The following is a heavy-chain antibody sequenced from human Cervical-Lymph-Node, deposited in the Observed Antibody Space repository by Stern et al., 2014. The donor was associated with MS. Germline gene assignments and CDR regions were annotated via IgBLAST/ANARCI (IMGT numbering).Heavy chain of an antibody. Sequence: QVTLKESGPTLVKPTQTLTLTCTFSGFSLSTSGVGVGWIRQPPGKALEWLALIYWDDDKRYSPSLKSRLTITKDTSKNQVVLTMTNMDLVDTATYYCAHSLGYPNLRPPYNWFDPWGQGTLVTVSS. D-gene: IGHD5-12*01. J-gene: IGHJ5*02. CDR1: GFSLSTSGVG. CDR3: AHSLGYPNLRPPYNWFDP. V-gene: IGHV2-5*02. CDR2: IYWDDDK.